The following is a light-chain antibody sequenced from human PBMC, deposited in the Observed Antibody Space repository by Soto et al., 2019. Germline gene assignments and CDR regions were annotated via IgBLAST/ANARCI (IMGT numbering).Light chain of an antibody. CDR2: DVS. V-gene: IGLV2-18*02. CDR1: SSDIGSFNR. Sequence: QSALTQPASVSGSPGQSITIPCTGSSSDIGSFNRVSWYQQPPGTAPKLLIYDVSNRPSGVPDRFSGSKSGNTASLTISGLQAEDEADYYCSSFTSSDTYVFGTGTKVTVL. J-gene: IGLJ1*01. CDR3: SSFTSSDTYV.